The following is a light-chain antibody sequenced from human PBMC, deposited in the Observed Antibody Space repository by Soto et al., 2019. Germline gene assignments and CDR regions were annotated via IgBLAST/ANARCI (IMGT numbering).Light chain of an antibody. Sequence: DIVLTQTPLSSPATLGQPASISCRSSQSLVHSDGNTYLSWLHQRPGQSPRLLIYRISDRFSGVPERFSGSGAGTDFTLKISRVEAEDVGIYYCLQVSHFPWTFGQGTKVEIK. V-gene: IGKV2-24*01. J-gene: IGKJ1*01. CDR1: QSLVHSDGNTY. CDR2: RIS. CDR3: LQVSHFPWT.